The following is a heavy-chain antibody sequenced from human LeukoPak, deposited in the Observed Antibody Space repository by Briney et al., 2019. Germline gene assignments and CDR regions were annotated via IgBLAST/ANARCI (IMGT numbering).Heavy chain of an antibody. D-gene: IGHD3-22*01. J-gene: IGHJ3*02. Sequence: PSETLSLTCSVSGGSMSSHYWSWIRQPPGKGLEWIGYIYYNGKTYYNPSLQSRVTISIDTSKNLLSLKLTSVTAADTAVYSCARLLDNDSSGDPDTFDMWGQGTMVTVSS. CDR2: IYYNGKT. CDR3: ARLLDNDSSGDPDTFDM. V-gene: IGHV4-59*11. CDR1: GGSMSSHY.